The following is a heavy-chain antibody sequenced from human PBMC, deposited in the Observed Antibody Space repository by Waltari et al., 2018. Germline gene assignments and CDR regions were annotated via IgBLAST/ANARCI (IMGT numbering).Heavy chain of an antibody. V-gene: IGHV4-39*01. Sequence: QLQLQESGPGLVKPSETLSLTCTVSGGSISSSSYYWGWIRQPPGKGLEWIGSIYYSGATSYNPSLNSRVTISVDTSKNQFSLKLSSVTAADTAVYYCARHLHDSSGYYLHYFDYWGQGTLVTVSS. CDR1: GGSISSSSYY. J-gene: IGHJ4*02. CDR3: ARHLHDSSGYYLHYFDY. CDR2: IYYSGAT. D-gene: IGHD3-22*01.